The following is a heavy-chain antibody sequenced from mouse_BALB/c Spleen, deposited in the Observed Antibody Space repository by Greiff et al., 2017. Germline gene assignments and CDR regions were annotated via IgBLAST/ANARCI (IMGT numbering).Heavy chain of an antibody. CDR1: GFTFSSYA. V-gene: IGHV5-6-5*01. J-gene: IGHJ2*01. Sequence: EVHLVESGGGLVKPGGSLKLSCAASGFTFSSYAMSWVRQTPEKRLEWVASISSGGSTYYPDSVKGRFTISRDNARNILYLQMSSLRSEDTAMYYCARAEGNYFDYWGQGTTLTVSS. CDR3: ARAEGNYFDY. CDR2: ISSGGST.